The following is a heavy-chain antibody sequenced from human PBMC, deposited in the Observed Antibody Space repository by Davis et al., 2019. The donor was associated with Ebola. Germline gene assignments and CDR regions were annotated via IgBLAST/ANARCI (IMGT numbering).Heavy chain of an antibody. CDR1: GYSFSIFG. CDR3: ARDKVQSDYYYYYGMDV. CDR2: ISFNGNT. J-gene: IGHJ6*02. Sequence: ASVKVSCKGSGYSFSIFGISWVRQAPGQGLEWMGWISFNGNTNYAQKLQGRVTMTRDTSTSTPYMELRSLTSDDTAVYYCARDKVQSDYYYYYGMDVWGQGTTVTVSS. V-gene: IGHV1-18*01.